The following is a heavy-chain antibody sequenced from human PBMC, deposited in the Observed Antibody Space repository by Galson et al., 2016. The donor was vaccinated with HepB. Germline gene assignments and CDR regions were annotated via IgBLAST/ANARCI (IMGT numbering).Heavy chain of an antibody. CDR1: GFPFDDYA. CDR3: AKSGTYYDILTDYYTFDP. Sequence: SLRLSCAASGFPFDDYAMHWVRQVPGKGLEWVSSINWNSDKKDYADSVKGRFTISRDSTKNSLYLQMNALRPEDTAFYYCAKSGTYYDILTDYYTFDPRGQGTLVTVSS. V-gene: IGHV3-9*01. D-gene: IGHD3-9*01. CDR2: INWNSDKK. J-gene: IGHJ5*02.